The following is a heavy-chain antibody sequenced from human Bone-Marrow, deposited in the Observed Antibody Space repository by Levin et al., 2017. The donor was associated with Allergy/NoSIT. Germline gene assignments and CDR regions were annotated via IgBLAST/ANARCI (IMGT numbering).Heavy chain of an antibody. CDR2: IYWDDDK. J-gene: IGHJ5*02. V-gene: IGHV2-5*02. CDR3: AHGGYGDYDLLYWFDP. D-gene: IGHD4-17*01. CDR1: GFSLSTSGVG. Sequence: QTLSLTCTFSGFSLSTSGVGVGWIRQPPGKALEWLALIYWDDDKRYSPSLKSRLTITKDTSKNQVVLTMTNMDPVDTATYYCAHGGYGDYDLLYWFDPWGQGTLVTVSS.